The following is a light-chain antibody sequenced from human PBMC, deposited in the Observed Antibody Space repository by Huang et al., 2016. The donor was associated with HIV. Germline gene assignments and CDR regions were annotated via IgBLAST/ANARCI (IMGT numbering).Light chain of an antibody. V-gene: IGKV3-15*01. CDR2: GAS. J-gene: IGKJ4*01. CDR3: QHYNNWPPLT. Sequence: EIVMTQSPATLSVFPGEKATLSCRASHTIRNNLALYQQKPGQAPRILIYGASTRATDIPARFSGSGSGTDFTLTISSLQSEDFAVYYCQHYNNWPPLTFGGGTKVEIK. CDR1: HTIRNN.